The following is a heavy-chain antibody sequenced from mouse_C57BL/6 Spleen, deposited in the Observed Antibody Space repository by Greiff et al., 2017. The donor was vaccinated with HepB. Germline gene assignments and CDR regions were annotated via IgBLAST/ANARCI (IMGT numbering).Heavy chain of an antibody. D-gene: IGHD4-1*01. CDR2: FYPGSGSI. Sequence: QVQLKESGAELVKPGASVKLSCKASGYTFTEYTIHWVKQRSGQGLEWIGWFYPGSGSIKYNEKFKDKATLTADKSPSTVYMELSRLTSEDSAVYFCARHEDGNGRGYAMDYWGQGTSVTVSS. V-gene: IGHV1-62-2*01. CDR1: GYTFTEYT. CDR3: ARHEDGNGRGYAMDY. J-gene: IGHJ4*01.